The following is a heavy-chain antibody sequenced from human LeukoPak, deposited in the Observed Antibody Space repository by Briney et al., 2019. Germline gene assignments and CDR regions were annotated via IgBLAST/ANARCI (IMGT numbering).Heavy chain of an antibody. Sequence: GASVKVSCKASGYTFTGYYMHWVRQAPGQGLEWMGIINPSGGSTSYAQKFQGRVTMTRDTSTSTVYMELSSLRSEDTAVYYCARGPSVRAYSSGLYYFDYWGQGTLVTVSS. CDR1: GYTFTGYY. D-gene: IGHD6-19*01. CDR3: ARGPSVRAYSSGLYYFDY. CDR2: INPSGGST. V-gene: IGHV1-46*01. J-gene: IGHJ4*02.